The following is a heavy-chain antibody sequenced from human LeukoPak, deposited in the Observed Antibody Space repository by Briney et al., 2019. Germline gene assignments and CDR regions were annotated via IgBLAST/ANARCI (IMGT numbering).Heavy chain of an antibody. D-gene: IGHD1-7*01. CDR2: INPSGGST. J-gene: IGHJ5*02. CDR1: GYTFTSYY. CDR3: ARRTYNRNYGRGVWFDP. Sequence: ASVKVSCKASGYTFTSYYMHWARQAPGQGLEWMGIINPSGGSTSYAQKFQGRVTMTRDMSTSTVYMELSSLRSEDTAVYYCARRTYNRNYGRGVWFDPWGQGTLVTVSS. V-gene: IGHV1-46*01.